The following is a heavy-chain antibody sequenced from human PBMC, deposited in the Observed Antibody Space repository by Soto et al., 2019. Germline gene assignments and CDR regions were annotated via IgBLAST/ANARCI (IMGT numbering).Heavy chain of an antibody. CDR3: ARVFIHSSSGYLPRYSYGMDG. Sequence: PSETLSLTCAVYGGSCSGYYWSWIRQPPGKGLEWIGEINHSGSTNYNPSLKSRVTISVYTSKNQFSLKLSSVSAADTAVYYCARVFIHSSSGYLPRYSYGMDGRGPAPTVTV. J-gene: IGHJ6*02. CDR1: GGSCSGYY. V-gene: IGHV4-34*01. D-gene: IGHD6-13*01. CDR2: INHSGST.